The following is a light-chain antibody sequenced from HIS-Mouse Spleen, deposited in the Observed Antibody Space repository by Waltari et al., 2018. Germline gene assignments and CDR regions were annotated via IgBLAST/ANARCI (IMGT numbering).Light chain of an antibody. CDR1: SSYVGGYNY. CDR3: SSYTSSSSWV. J-gene: IGLJ3*02. CDR2: EVS. V-gene: IGLV2-14*01. Sequence: QSALTQPASVAGSPGQSITISSTGTSSYVGGYNYVSCHQHHPGKAPKLMIYEVSQRPSGVSNRFSGSKSGNTASLTISGLQAEDEADYYCSSYTSSSSWVFGGGTKLTVL.